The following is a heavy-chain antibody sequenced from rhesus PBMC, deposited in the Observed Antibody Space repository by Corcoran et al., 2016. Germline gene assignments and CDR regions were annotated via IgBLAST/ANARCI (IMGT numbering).Heavy chain of an antibody. Sequence: EVQLVASGGGLVTPGGSLRLSCAASGFPFSGYGFHWVRQAPGKGLEWVAVISSDGREKYHADSVKERITISRDNSKKTLYLQMNNLKLEDTAVYYCTRFDYWGQGVVVTVSS. CDR1: GFPFSGYG. CDR3: TRFDY. J-gene: IGHJ4*01. V-gene: IGHV3-54*02. CDR2: ISSDGREK.